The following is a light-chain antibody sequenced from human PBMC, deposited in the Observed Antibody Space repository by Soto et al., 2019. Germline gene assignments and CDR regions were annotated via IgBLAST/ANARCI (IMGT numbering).Light chain of an antibody. J-gene: IGLJ1*01. CDR2: DVS. V-gene: IGLV2-11*01. Sequence: QSVLTQLRSVSGSPGQSVTISCTGTSSDVGGYNYVSWYQQHPGKAPKPMIYDVSKRPSGVPDRFSGSKSGNTASLTISGLQAEDEADYYCCSYAGSYTGVFGTGTKLTVL. CDR1: SSDVGGYNY. CDR3: CSYAGSYTGV.